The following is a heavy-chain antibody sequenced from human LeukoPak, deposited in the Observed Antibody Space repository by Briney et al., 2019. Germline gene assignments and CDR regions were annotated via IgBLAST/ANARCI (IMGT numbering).Heavy chain of an antibody. CDR1: GYTFTGYY. D-gene: IGHD3-3*01. V-gene: IGHV1-2*02. J-gene: IGHJ4*02. CDR3: ARDSAYDFWSGDPDY. Sequence: ASVKVSCKASGYTFTGYYMHWVRQAPGQGLEWIGWINPNSGGTNYAQKFQGRVTMTRDTSISTAYMELSRLRSDDTAVYYCARDSAYDFWSGDPDYWGQGTLVTVSS. CDR2: INPNSGGT.